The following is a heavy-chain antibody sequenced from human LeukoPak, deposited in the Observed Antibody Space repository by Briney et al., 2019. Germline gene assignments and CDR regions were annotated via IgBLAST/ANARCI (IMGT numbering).Heavy chain of an antibody. D-gene: IGHD4-17*01. CDR2: IYSAGST. J-gene: IGHJ4*02. V-gene: IGHV3-53*01. CDR1: GFTVSSNY. CDR3: ARESPGYGVFDY. Sequence: GGSLRLSCAASGFTVSSNYMNWVRQAPGEGLEWVSVIYSAGSTYYADSVKGRFTVSRDTSKNTLYLQMNSLRVEDTAVYYCARESPGYGVFDYWGQGTLVTVSS.